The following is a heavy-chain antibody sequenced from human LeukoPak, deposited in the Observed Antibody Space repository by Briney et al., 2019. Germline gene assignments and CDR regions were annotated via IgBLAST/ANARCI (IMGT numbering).Heavy chain of an antibody. CDR2: IWYDGSNK. V-gene: IGHV3-33*01. CDR1: GFTFSNYG. D-gene: IGHD6-13*01. Sequence: PGGSLRPSCAASGFTFSNYGMHWVRQAPGKGLEWVAVIWYDGSNKYYADSVKGRFTLSRDNSKNTLFLQMNSLRPEDTAVYFCARDLTQLALFDYWGQGTLVTVSS. CDR3: ARDLTQLALFDY. J-gene: IGHJ4*02.